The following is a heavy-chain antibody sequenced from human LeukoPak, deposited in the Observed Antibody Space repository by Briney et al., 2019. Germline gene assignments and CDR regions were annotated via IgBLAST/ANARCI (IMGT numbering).Heavy chain of an antibody. J-gene: IGHJ5*02. CDR2: ISYDGSNK. Sequence: GGSLRLSCAASGFTFSSYAMHWVRQAPGKGLEWVAVISYDGSNKYYADSVKGRFTISRDNSKNTLYLQMNSLRAEDTAVYYRARDESLLRLGTPTSWGQGTLVTVSS. D-gene: IGHD3-16*01. V-gene: IGHV3-30*04. CDR3: ARDESLLRLGTPTS. CDR1: GFTFSSYA.